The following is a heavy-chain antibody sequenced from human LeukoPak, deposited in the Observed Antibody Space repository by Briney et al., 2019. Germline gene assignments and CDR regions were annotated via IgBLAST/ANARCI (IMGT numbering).Heavy chain of an antibody. J-gene: IGHJ4*02. CDR1: GFTFSNYG. Sequence: GGSLRLSCAASGFTFSNYGMTWVRQAPGKGLEWVSGISAGVGSAFYADSVKGRFTISRDNSKNTLYLQMNGLRAEDTAVYYCAKWSGGTCANWGQGTLVAVSS. CDR2: ISAGVGSA. D-gene: IGHD2-15*01. CDR3: AKWSGGTCAN. V-gene: IGHV3-23*01.